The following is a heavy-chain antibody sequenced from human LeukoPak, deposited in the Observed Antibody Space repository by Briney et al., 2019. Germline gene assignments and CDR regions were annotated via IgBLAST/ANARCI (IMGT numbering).Heavy chain of an antibody. V-gene: IGHV3-9*01. Sequence: GGSLRLSCAASGFTFYDYAMHWGRHAPGKGLEWVSGISWNSGRIVYADSVKGRFTISTDNAKNSLYLQMNSLRAEDTALYYCAKDIGRGGRGSAFDIWGQGTMVTVSS. D-gene: IGHD2-15*01. CDR2: ISWNSGRI. CDR3: AKDIGRGGRGSAFDI. CDR1: GFTFYDYA. J-gene: IGHJ3*02.